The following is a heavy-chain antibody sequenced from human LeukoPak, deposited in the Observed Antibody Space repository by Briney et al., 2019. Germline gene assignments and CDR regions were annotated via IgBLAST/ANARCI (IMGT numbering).Heavy chain of an antibody. D-gene: IGHD1-26*01. CDR2: ISSSSSTI. V-gene: IGHV3-48*04. CDR3: ARDVGIWGCYFDL. CDR1: GFTFSSYS. Sequence: PGGSLRLSCAASGFTFSSYSMNWVRQAPGKGLEWVSYISSSSSTIYYADSVKGRFTISRDNAKNSLYLQMNSLRAEDTAVYYCARDVGIWGCYFDLWGRGTLVTVSS. J-gene: IGHJ2*01.